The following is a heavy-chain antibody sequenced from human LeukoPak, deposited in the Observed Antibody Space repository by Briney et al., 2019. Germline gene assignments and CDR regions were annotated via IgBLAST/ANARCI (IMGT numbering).Heavy chain of an antibody. D-gene: IGHD5-24*01. J-gene: IGHJ4*02. CDR3: ARDSVDGYNFDY. Sequence: SETLSLTCTVSGGSISGYYWNWIRQPPGKGLEWIGYIYYSGSTNYNPSLKSRVTISVDTSKNQFSLKLSSVTAADTAVYYCARDSVDGYNFDYWGQGTLVTVSS. V-gene: IGHV4-59*01. CDR2: IYYSGST. CDR1: GGSISGYY.